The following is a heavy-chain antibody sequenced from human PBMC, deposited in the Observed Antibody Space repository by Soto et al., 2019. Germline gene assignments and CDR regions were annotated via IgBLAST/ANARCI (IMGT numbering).Heavy chain of an antibody. CDR3: ARDPISGSPLKGALEI. J-gene: IGHJ3*02. V-gene: IGHV1-46*01. CDR1: GYTFTSHF. Sequence: GASVKVSCKASGYTFTSHFMHWVRQAPGQGFGWMGIINPSGGTTSYAQNFEGRVTMTSDTSTSTFYMELNSVRSDDTAVYYCARDPISGSPLKGALEIWGQGTMVTV. CDR2: INPSGGTT. D-gene: IGHD1-26*01.